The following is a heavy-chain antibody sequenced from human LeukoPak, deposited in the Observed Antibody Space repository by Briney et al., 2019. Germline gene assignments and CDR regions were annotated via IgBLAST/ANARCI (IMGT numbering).Heavy chain of an antibody. CDR3: ARGIAPVYYMDV. Sequence: ASVKVSCKASGYTFTGYYMHWVRQAPGQGLEWMGRINPNSGGTNYALKFQGRVTMTRDTSISTAYMELSRLRSDDTAVYYCARGIAPVYYMDVWGKGTTVTVSS. CDR2: INPNSGGT. J-gene: IGHJ6*03. CDR1: GYTFTGYY. D-gene: IGHD2-15*01. V-gene: IGHV1-2*06.